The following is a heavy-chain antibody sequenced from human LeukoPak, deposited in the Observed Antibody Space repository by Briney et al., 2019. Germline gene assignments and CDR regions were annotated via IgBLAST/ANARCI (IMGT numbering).Heavy chain of an antibody. J-gene: IGHJ4*02. CDR3: ARGLRGTVVTPDY. CDR2: ISSSGSTI. Sequence: PGGSLRLSCAASGFTFSSYEMNWVRQAPGKGLEWVSYISSSGSTIYYADSVKGRFTISRDNAKNSLYLQMNSLRAEDTAVYYCARGLRGTVVTPDYWGQGTLVTVSS. D-gene: IGHD4-23*01. CDR1: GFTFSSYE. V-gene: IGHV3-48*03.